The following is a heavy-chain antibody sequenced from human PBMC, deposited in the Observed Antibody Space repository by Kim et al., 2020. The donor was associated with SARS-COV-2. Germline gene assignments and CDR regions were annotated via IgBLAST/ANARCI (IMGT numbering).Heavy chain of an antibody. D-gene: IGHD5-12*01. J-gene: IGHJ4*02. CDR3: AKVGIGDIVAMGDY. CDR1: GFTFSSYA. V-gene: IGHV3-23*01. Sequence: GGSLRLSCAASGFTFSSYAMSWVRQAPGKGLEWVSAISGSGGSTYYADSVKGRFTISRDNSKNTLYLQMNSLRAEDTAVYYCAKVGIGDIVAMGDYWGQGTLVTVSS. CDR2: ISGSGGST.